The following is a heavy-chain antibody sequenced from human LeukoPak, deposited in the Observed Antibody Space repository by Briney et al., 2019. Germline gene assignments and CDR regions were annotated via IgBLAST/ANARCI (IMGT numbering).Heavy chain of an antibody. J-gene: IGHJ6*02. CDR3: ASGYALPRDYYYYGMDV. Sequence: PSETLSLTCAVYGGSFSGYYWSWIRQPPGKGLEWIGEINHSGSTNYNPSLKSRVAISVDTSKNQFSLKLSSVTAADTAVYYCASGYALPRDYYYYGMDVWGQGTTVTVSS. CDR1: GGSFSGYY. CDR2: INHSGST. V-gene: IGHV4-34*01.